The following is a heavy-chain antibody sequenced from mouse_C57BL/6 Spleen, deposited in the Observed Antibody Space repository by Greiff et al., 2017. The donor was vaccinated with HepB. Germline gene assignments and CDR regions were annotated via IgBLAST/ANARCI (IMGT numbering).Heavy chain of an antibody. CDR3: ARSGRLITTVVAPFAY. V-gene: IGHV1-53*01. CDR1: GYTFTSYW. D-gene: IGHD1-1*01. J-gene: IGHJ3*01. Sequence: VQLQQPGTELVKPGASVKLSCKASGYTFTSYWMHWVKQSPGQGLEWIGNINPSNGGTNYNEKFKSKATLTVDKSSSTAYMQLSSLTSEDSAVYYCARSGRLITTVVAPFAYWGQGTLVTVSA. CDR2: INPSNGGT.